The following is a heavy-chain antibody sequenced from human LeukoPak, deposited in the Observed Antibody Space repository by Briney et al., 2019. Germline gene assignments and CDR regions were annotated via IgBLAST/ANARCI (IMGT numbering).Heavy chain of an antibody. CDR2: ISSSGTTI. J-gene: IGHJ5*02. CDR1: GFTFSSYE. Sequence: GGSLRLSWAASGFTFSSYEMNWVRQDPGKGMEWVSYISSSGTTIYDADSVKGRFTISRDNAKNSLYLQMNTLRAEDTGVYYCARGGNWFDPWGQGTLVTVSS. CDR3: ARGGNWFDP. V-gene: IGHV3-48*03.